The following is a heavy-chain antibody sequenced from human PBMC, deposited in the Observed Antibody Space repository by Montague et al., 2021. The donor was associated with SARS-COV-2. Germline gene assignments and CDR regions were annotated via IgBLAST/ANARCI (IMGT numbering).Heavy chain of an antibody. CDR1: GFTFSSYA. CDR2: ISGSGGST. J-gene: IGHJ3*02. V-gene: IGHV3-23*01. D-gene: IGHD1-26*01. Sequence: SLRLSCAASGFTFSSYATSWVRQAPGKGLEWVSAISGSGGSTYYADSVKGRFTISRDNSKNTLYLQMNSLRAEDTAVYYCAKHVRVFSSYLRDAFDIWGQGTMVTVSP. CDR3: AKHVRVFSSYLRDAFDI.